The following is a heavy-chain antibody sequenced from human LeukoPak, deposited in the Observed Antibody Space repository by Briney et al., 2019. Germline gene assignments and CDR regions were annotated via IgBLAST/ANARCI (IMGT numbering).Heavy chain of an antibody. V-gene: IGHV3-64D*09. D-gene: IGHD5-24*01. CDR3: VKVLSSWLQNYFDY. CDR2: ISSIGGST. CDR1: GFTFSSYA. J-gene: IGHJ4*02. Sequence: GGSLRLSCSASGFTFSSYAMHWVRQAPGKGLEYVSAISSIGGSTYYADSVKGRFTISRDNSKNTLYLQMSSLRAEDTAVYYCVKVLSSWLQNYFDYWGQGTLVTVSS.